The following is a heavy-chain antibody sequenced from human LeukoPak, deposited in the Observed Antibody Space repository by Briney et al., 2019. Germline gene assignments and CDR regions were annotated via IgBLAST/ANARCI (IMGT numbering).Heavy chain of an antibody. J-gene: IGHJ4*02. CDR2: ISGSGGST. Sequence: GGSLRLSCAASGFTFDDYGMSWVRQAPGKGLEWVSAISGSGGSTYYADSVKGRFTISRDNSKNTLYLQMNSLRAEDTAVYYCAGGCTNGVCFSYWGQGTLVTVSS. CDR3: AGGCTNGVCFSY. D-gene: IGHD2-8*01. V-gene: IGHV3-23*01. CDR1: GFTFDDYG.